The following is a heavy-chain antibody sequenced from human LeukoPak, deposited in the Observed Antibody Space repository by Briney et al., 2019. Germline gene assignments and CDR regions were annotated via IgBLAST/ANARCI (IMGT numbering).Heavy chain of an antibody. J-gene: IGHJ4*02. CDR1: GFTFSDYY. CDR2: ISSSGSTI. V-gene: IGHV3-11*04. Sequence: GGSLRLSCAASGFTFSDYYMSWIRQVPGKGLEWVSYISSSGSTIYCADSVKGRFTISRDNAKNSLYLQMNSLRAEDTAVYYYARAGYCSSTSCYRPFDYWGQGTLVTVSS. CDR3: ARAGYCSSTSCYRPFDY. D-gene: IGHD2-2*01.